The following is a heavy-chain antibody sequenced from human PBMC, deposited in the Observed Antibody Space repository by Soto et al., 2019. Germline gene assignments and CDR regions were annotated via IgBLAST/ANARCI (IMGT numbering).Heavy chain of an antibody. J-gene: IGHJ6*02. D-gene: IGHD3-3*01. CDR2: IIPIFGTA. CDR3: AILRSGSPYGMDV. Sequence: QVQLVQSGAEVKKPGSSVKVSCKASGGTFSSYAISWVRQAPGQGLEWMGGIIPIFGTANYAQKFQGRVPSTTDAXTSTAYMELSSLRSEDTAVYYCAILRSGSPYGMDVWGQGTTVTVSS. CDR1: GGTFSSYA. V-gene: IGHV1-69*05.